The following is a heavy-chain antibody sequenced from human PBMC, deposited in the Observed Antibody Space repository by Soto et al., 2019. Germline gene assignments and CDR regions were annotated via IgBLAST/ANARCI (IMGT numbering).Heavy chain of an antibody. D-gene: IGHD3-9*01. Sequence: EVQLLESGGGLVQPGGSLRLSCAASGFTFSSYAMSWVRQAPGKGLEWVSAISGSGGSTYYADSVQGRFTISRDNSKNTLYLQMNSLRAEDTAVYYCAKGRYFDWLLYLVDYWGQGTLVTVSS. J-gene: IGHJ4*02. V-gene: IGHV3-23*01. CDR3: AKGRYFDWLLYLVDY. CDR2: ISGSGGST. CDR1: GFTFSSYA.